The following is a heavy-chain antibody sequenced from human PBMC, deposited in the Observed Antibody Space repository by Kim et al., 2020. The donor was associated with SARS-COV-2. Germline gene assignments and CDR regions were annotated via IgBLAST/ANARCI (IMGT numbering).Heavy chain of an antibody. CDR2: ISSSSSYI. CDR1: GFTFSSYS. CDR3: ARAHYGWVVTAEYGMDV. J-gene: IGHJ6*02. D-gene: IGHD2-21*02. Sequence: GGSLRLSCAASGFTFSSYSMNWVRQAPGKGLEWVSSISSSSSYIYYADSVKGRFTISRDNAKNSLYLQMNSLRAEDTAVYYCARAHYGWVVTAEYGMDVWGQGTTVTVSS. V-gene: IGHV3-21*01.